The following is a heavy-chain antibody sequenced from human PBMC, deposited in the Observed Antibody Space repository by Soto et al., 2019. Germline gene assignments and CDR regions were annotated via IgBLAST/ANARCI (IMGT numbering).Heavy chain of an antibody. Sequence: GWSLRLSCASSIFTFSTYEMNWVRQAPGKGLEWVSYISTSGSTVYYADSVKGRFTISRDNTRNSLYLQMNSLRDEDTALYYCVRYCSTTLCNGVATRTFDYWGQGTLVTVS. V-gene: IGHV3-48*03. D-gene: IGHD2-2*01. CDR1: IFTFSTYE. J-gene: IGHJ4*02. CDR3: VRYCSTTLCNGVATRTFDY. CDR2: ISTSGSTV.